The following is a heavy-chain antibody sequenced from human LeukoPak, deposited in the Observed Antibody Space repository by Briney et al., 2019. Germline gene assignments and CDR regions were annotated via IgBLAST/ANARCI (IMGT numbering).Heavy chain of an antibody. D-gene: IGHD3-22*01. Sequence: SETLSLTCTVSGGSVSSGGYYWSWIRQHPGKGLEWIGYIYYSGSTYYNPSLKSRVTISVDTSKNQFSLKLSSVTAADTAVYYCARGHYDSSGFDAFDIWGQGTMVTVSS. CDR3: ARGHYDSSGFDAFDI. J-gene: IGHJ3*02. CDR2: IYYSGST. V-gene: IGHV4-31*03. CDR1: GGSVSSGGYY.